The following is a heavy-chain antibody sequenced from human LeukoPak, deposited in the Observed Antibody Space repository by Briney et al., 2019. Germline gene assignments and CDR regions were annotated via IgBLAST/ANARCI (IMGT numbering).Heavy chain of an antibody. D-gene: IGHD4-17*01. CDR3: ARSAMVTTEWYFDL. J-gene: IGHJ2*01. Sequence: PGGSLRLSCAASGFTFSSYWMSWVRQPPGKGLEWIGEINHSGSTNYNPSLKSRVTISVDTSKNHFSLKLSSVTAADTAVYFCARSAMVTTEWYFDLWGRGTLVTVSS. CDR2: INHSGST. V-gene: IGHV4-34*01. CDR1: GFTFSSYW.